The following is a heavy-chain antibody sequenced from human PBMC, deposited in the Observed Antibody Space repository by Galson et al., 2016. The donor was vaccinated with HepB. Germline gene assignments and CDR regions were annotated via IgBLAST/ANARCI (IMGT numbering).Heavy chain of an antibody. V-gene: IGHV4-34*01. CDR2: INHSGST. CDR3: ARATASDILTDYYRYYYYMDV. J-gene: IGHJ6*03. Sequence: DYYWSWLRRPPAKGLEWIGEINHSGSTNYNPSLEIRVTISVDTSKNQFSLKLSSVTAADTAVYYCARATASDILTDYYRYYYYMDVWGKGTTVTVSS. D-gene: IGHD3-9*01. CDR1: DYY.